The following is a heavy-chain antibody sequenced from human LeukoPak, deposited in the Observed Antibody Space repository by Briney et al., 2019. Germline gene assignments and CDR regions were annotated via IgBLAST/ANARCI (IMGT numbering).Heavy chain of an antibody. J-gene: IGHJ5*02. Sequence: PSETLSLTCAVYGGSFSGYYWSWIRQPPGKGLEWIGEINHSGSTNYNPSLKSRVTIAVDTSKNQFSLKLSSVTAADTAVYYCASRLIEYYDSSGYYPWGQGNLVTVSS. CDR2: INHSGST. CDR3: ASRLIEYYDSSGYYP. V-gene: IGHV4-34*01. D-gene: IGHD3-22*01. CDR1: GGSFSGYY.